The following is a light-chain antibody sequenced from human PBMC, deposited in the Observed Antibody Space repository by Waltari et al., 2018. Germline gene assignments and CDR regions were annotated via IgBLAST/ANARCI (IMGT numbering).Light chain of an antibody. CDR2: GAS. Sequence: EIVLTQSPGTLSLSPGERATLSCRASQSIGRYLVWYQQKPGQAPRLLIYGASSRAAGIPDRFSGSGSGTDFSLTISRLEPEDFAVYYCQNHERSPAVFGQGTKVEIK. V-gene: IGKV3-20*01. J-gene: IGKJ1*01. CDR3: QNHERSPAV. CDR1: QSIGRY.